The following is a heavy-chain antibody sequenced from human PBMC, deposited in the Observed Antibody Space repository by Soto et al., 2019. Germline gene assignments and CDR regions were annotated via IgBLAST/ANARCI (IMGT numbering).Heavy chain of an antibody. Sequence: SETLSLTCTVSGDSISSSYWSWIRQPPGKGLEWIGYIYYSGTINYNPSLESRVTISIDTSKNQFSLRLASVTAADTAVYYCAKSVVHQWLVHDAFDICGQGTMVTVSS. CDR2: IYYSGTI. V-gene: IGHV4-59*01. CDR1: GDSISSSY. CDR3: AKSVVHQWLVHDAFDI. D-gene: IGHD6-19*01. J-gene: IGHJ3*02.